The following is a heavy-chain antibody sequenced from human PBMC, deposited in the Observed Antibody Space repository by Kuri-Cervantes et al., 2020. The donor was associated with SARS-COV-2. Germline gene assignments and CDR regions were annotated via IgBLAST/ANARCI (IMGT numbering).Heavy chain of an antibody. V-gene: IGHV1-69*13. CDR2: IIPILGTA. J-gene: IGHJ6*03. Sequence: SVKVSCKASGYTFTSYYMHWVRQAPGQGLEWMGGIIPILGTANYAQKFQGRVTITADESTSTAYMELSSLRSEDTAVYYCALGDLGSGYPRYYYYMDVWGKGTTVTVSS. CDR3: ALGDLGSGYPRYYYYMDV. CDR1: GYTFTSYY. D-gene: IGHD3-22*01.